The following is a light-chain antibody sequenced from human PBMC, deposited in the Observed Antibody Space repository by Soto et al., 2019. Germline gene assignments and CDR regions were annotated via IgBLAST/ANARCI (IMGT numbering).Light chain of an antibody. Sequence: EIVLTQSPATLSLSPGERATLSCRASQSVSSYLAWYQQKPGQAPRLLIYDASNRATGIPVRLSGSGSGTDFTLTISSLEPEDFAVYYCQQRSNWPPITFGQGTRLEIK. V-gene: IGKV3-11*01. CDR1: QSVSSY. J-gene: IGKJ5*01. CDR3: QQRSNWPPIT. CDR2: DAS.